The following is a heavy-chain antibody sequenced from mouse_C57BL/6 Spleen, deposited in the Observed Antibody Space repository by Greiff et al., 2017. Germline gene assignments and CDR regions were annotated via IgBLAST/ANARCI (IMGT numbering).Heavy chain of an antibody. CDR3: VKAVSPDCFAY. CDR1: GFTFTDYY. V-gene: IGHV7-4*01. Sequence: EVKLMESGGGLVQPGASLRLSCAASGFTFTDYYMSWVRQPPGKAPEWLALLSNKANGYTTEYTASVKGRFSISRDNSQNILYLQMNTLRAEDSATYYCVKAVSPDCFAYWGQGTLVTVSA. J-gene: IGHJ3*01. CDR2: LSNKANGYTT.